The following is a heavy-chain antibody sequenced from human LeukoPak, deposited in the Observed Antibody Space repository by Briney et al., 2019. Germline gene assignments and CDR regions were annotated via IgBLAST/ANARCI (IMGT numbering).Heavy chain of an antibody. CDR2: INHSGST. D-gene: IGHD7-27*01. CDR3: ARGLGIRALGY. V-gene: IGHV4-34*01. J-gene: IGHJ4*02. CDR1: GGSFSGYY. Sequence: SETLFLTCAVYGGSFSGYYWSWIRQPPGKGLEWIGEINHSGSTNYNPSLKSRVTISVDTSKNQFSLKLSSVTAADTAVYYCARGLGIRALGYWGQGTLVTVSS.